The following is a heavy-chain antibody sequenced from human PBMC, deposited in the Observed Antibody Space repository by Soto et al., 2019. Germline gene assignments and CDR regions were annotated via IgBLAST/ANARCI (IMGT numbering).Heavy chain of an antibody. D-gene: IGHD7-27*01. V-gene: IGHV4-34*01. CDR1: GGSFSGYY. J-gene: IGHJ4*02. Sequence: QVQLQQWGAGLLKPSETLSLTCAVYGGSFSGYYWTWIRQPPGTGLEWIGEINHSGSTNYNPSLKSRVPISVGTAQDQFPPKPTSGTGRDPAGYFCARDKISGRFDYWGQGTLVTVSS. CDR2: INHSGST. CDR3: ARDKISGRFDY.